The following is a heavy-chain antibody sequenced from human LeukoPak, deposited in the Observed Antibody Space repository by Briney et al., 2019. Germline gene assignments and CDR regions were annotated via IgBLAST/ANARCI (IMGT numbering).Heavy chain of an antibody. CDR1: GGTFSSYA. D-gene: IGHD3-3*01. CDR3: ARVETVLRFLEWFPHFDF. V-gene: IGHV1-69*13. CDR2: IIPIFGTA. Sequence: GASVKVSCKASGGTFSSYAISWVRQAPGQGLEWMGGIIPIFGTANYAQKFQGRVTITADESTSTAYMELSSLRSEDTAVYYCARVETVLRFLEWFPHFDFWGQGTLVTVSS. J-gene: IGHJ4*02.